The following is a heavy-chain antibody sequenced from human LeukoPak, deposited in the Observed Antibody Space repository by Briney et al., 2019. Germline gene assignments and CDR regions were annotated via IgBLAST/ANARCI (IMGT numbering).Heavy chain of an antibody. CDR3: ARVMATILDAFDI. J-gene: IGHJ3*02. CDR1: GYTFTSYD. D-gene: IGHD5-12*01. Sequence: GASVKVSCKASGYTFTSYDINWVRQATGQGLEWMGWMNPNSGNTGYAQKFQGRVTITRNTSISTAYMELSSLRSEDTAVYYCARVMATILDAFDIWGQGTMVTVSS. V-gene: IGHV1-8*03. CDR2: MNPNSGNT.